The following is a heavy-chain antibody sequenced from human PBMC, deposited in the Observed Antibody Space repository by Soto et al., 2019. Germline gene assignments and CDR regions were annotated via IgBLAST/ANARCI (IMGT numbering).Heavy chain of an antibody. D-gene: IGHD2-8*01. CDR1: GYTFTGYY. J-gene: IGHJ3*02. Sequence: QVQLVQSGAEVKKPGASVKVSCKASGYTFTGYYMHWVRQAPGQGLEWMGWINPNSGGTNYAQKFQGRVTMTRDTSISTAYMELSRLRSDDTAVYYCARERVSAPNGQDAFDIWGQGTMVTVSS. V-gene: IGHV1-2*02. CDR3: ARERVSAPNGQDAFDI. CDR2: INPNSGGT.